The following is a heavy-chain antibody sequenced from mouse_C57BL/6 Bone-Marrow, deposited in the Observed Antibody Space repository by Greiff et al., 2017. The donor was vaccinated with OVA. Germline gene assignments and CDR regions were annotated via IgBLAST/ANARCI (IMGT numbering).Heavy chain of an antibody. CDR1: GYTFTSYW. Sequence: QVQLQQPGAELVKPGASVKMSCKASGYTFTSYWITWVKQRPGQGLEWIGDIYPGSGSTNYNEKFKSKATLTVDTSSSTAYMQLSSLTSEDSAVYYGARGYYYGSSQCAYWGQGTLVTVSA. CDR3: ARGYYYGSSQCAY. J-gene: IGHJ3*01. D-gene: IGHD1-1*01. CDR2: IYPGSGST. V-gene: IGHV1-55*01.